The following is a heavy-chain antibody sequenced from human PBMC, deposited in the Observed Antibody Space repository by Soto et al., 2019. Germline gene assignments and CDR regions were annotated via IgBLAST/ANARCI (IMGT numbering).Heavy chain of an antibody. CDR2: IYYSGST. CDR1: GGSISSYY. D-gene: IGHD3-22*01. CDR3: ARTNYYDSSGYYGVDYYYYGMDV. J-gene: IGHJ6*02. Sequence: SSETLSLTCTASGGSISSYYWSWIRQPPGKGLEWIGYIYYSGSTNYNPSLKSRVTISVDTSKNQFSLKLSSVTAADTAVYYCARTNYYDSSGYYGVDYYYYGMDVWGQGTTVTVSS. V-gene: IGHV4-59*01.